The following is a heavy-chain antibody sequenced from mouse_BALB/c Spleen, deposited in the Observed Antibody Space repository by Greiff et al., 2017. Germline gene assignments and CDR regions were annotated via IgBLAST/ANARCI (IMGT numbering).Heavy chain of an antibody. CDR3: ATTAGYFDY. J-gene: IGHJ2*01. Sequence: EVKVEESGGGLVKPGGSLKLSCAASGFAFSSYDMSWVRQTPEKRLEWVAYISSGGGSTYYPDTVKGRFTISRDNAKNTLYLQMSSLKSEDTAMYYCATTAGYFDYWGQGTTLTVSS. CDR1: GFAFSSYD. V-gene: IGHV5-12-1*01. D-gene: IGHD1-2*01. CDR2: ISSGGGST.